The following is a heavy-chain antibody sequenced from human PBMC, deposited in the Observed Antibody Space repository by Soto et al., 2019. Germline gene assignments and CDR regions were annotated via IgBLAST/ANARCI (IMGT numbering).Heavy chain of an antibody. CDR1: VGSISSGDYY. CDR3: ARERPDGARLDP. Sequence: SETLSLTCTVSVGSISSGDYYWSWIRQPPGKGLEWIGYIYHSGRTYYNPSLKSRVTISVDTSKNQFSLKLSSVTAADTAVYCCARERPDGARLDPWGQGTLVT. J-gene: IGHJ5*02. CDR2: IYHSGRT. V-gene: IGHV4-30-4*01. D-gene: IGHD6-6*01.